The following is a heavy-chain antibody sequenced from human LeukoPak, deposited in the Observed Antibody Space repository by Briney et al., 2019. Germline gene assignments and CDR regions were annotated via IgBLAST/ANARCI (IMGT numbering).Heavy chain of an antibody. Sequence: GGSLRLSCAASGFTFSSYAMSWVRQAPGKGLEWVANIKQDGSEKYYVDSVKGRFTISRDNAKNSLYLQMNSLRAEDTAVYYCARTPGAHFDYWGQGTLVTVSS. J-gene: IGHJ4*02. CDR1: GFTFSSYA. D-gene: IGHD1-14*01. CDR3: ARTPGAHFDY. V-gene: IGHV3-7*01. CDR2: IKQDGSEK.